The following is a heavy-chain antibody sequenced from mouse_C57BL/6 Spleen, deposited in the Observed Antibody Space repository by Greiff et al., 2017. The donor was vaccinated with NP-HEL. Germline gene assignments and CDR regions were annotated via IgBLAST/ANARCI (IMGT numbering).Heavy chain of an antibody. D-gene: IGHD2-5*01. CDR3: TRDSKGWYFDV. CDR1: GFTFSSYA. CDR2: ISRGGDYL. V-gene: IGHV5-9-1*02. J-gene: IGHJ1*03. Sequence: EVQGVESGEGLVKPGGSLKLSCAASGFTFSSYAMSWVRQTPEKRLEWVAYISRGGDYLYSAETVQGRFTITRDNARNTLYLQMSSLKSEDTAMYYCTRDSKGWYFDVWGTGTTVTVSS.